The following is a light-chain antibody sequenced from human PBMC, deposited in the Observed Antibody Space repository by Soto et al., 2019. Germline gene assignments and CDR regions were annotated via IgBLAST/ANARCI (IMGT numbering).Light chain of an antibody. V-gene: IGKV1-8*01. CDR1: QGISSY. J-gene: IGKJ1*01. Sequence: AIRMTQSQSSFSASTGDRVTITCRASQGISSYLAWYQQKPGKAPKLLIYAASTLQSGVPSRFSGSGSGTDVTLTISCLQSEDFATYYCQQDYSYPPAFGQGTKVEIK. CDR3: QQDYSYPPA. CDR2: AAS.